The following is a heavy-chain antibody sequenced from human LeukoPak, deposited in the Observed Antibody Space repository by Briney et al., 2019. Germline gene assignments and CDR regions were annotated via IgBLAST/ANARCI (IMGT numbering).Heavy chain of an antibody. D-gene: IGHD6-19*01. CDR1: GFPFSVYE. V-gene: IGHV3-48*03. CDR2: IGSSGTTI. Sequence: SGGSLRLSCAVSGFPFSVYEMNWVRQAPGKGLEWVSNIGSSGTTIYYADSVRGRFSISRDNAKSSLYLQMNSLRVEDTAVYYCARLAVASDFDYWGQGALVTVSS. J-gene: IGHJ4*02. CDR3: ARLAVASDFDY.